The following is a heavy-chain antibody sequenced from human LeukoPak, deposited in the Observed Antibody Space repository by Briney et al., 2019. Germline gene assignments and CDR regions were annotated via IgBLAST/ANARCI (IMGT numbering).Heavy chain of an antibody. D-gene: IGHD5-18*01. CDR1: GFTFSNAW. CDR2: ISYDGSNK. CDR3: AKDGDTAMVS. J-gene: IGHJ4*02. V-gene: IGHV3-30*18. Sequence: GGSLRLSCAASGFTFSNAWMSWVRQAPGKGLEWVAVISYDGSNKYYADSVKGRFTISRDNSKNTLYLQMNSLRAEDTAMYYCAKDGDTAMVSWGQGTLVTVSS.